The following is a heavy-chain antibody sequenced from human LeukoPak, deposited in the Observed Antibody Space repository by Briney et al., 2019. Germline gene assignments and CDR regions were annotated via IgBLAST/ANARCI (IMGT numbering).Heavy chain of an antibody. J-gene: IGHJ5*02. D-gene: IGHD5-12*01. V-gene: IGHV3-21*01. CDR1: GFTFSSYS. CDR2: ISSSSSYI. CDR3: ARNPIYSGYDRAIDP. Sequence: KPGGSRRLSCAASGFTFSSYSMNWVRQAPGKGLEWVSSISSSSSYIYYADSVKGRFTISRDNAKNSLYLQMNSLRAEDTAVYYCARNPIYSGYDRAIDPWGQGTLVTVSS.